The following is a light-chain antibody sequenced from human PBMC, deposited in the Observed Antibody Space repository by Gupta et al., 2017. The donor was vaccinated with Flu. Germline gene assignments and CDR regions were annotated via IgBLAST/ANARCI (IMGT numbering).Light chain of an antibody. V-gene: IGLV1-40*01. J-gene: IGLJ1*01. CDR2: VNS. CDR3: QSYDSSLSGPSYV. CDR1: TSNIGAGYD. Sequence: QSVLTQPPSVSGAPGQRVTISCTGSTSNIGAGYDVQWYQQLPGAAPKLLIYVNSNRPSGVPDRFSGSKSGTSASLAITGLQAEDEADYYCQSYDSSLSGPSYVFGTGTKVTVL.